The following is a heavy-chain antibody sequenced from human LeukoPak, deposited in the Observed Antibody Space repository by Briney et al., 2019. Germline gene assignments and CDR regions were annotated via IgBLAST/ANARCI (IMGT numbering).Heavy chain of an antibody. CDR1: GGSMSSYY. CDR3: ARSGVTALSWVDP. Sequence: PSETMSLTCTVSGGSMSSYYWSWIRQPPGKGLEWIGYISCSGSTNYNPSLKSRITISVDTSNNQFPLKLSSVTAADTAVYYCARSGVTALSWVDPWGQGTLVTVSS. V-gene: IGHV4-59*08. D-gene: IGHD2-21*02. CDR2: ISCSGST. J-gene: IGHJ5*02.